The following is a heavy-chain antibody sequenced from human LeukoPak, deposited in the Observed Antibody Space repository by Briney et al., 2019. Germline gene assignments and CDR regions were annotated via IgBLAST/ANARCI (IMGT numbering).Heavy chain of an antibody. CDR2: LHADGNEK. CDR3: ARGGYSFDY. CDR1: GFSLSGYW. J-gene: IGHJ4*02. Sequence: GGSLRLSCATSGFSLSGYWMSWVRQAPGKGPEWVARLHADGNEKYYVDSAKGRFTISRDNAKNSLYLQMNSLRVEDTAVYYCARGGYSFDYLGQGTLVTVSS. V-gene: IGHV3-7*01. D-gene: IGHD5-12*01.